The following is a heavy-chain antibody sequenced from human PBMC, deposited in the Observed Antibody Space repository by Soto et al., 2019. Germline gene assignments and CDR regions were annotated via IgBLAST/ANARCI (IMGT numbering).Heavy chain of an antibody. V-gene: IGHV3-73*01. J-gene: IGHJ3*02. Sequence: GGSLRLSCAASGFTFSGSAIHWVRQASGKGLEWVGRIRSKVKNYATAYAASVKGRFTISRDDPKNTAYLQMNSLKTEDTAVYYCTLANCSGGSCYPAFDIWGQGTMVTVSS. CDR3: TLANCSGGSCYPAFDI. D-gene: IGHD2-15*01. CDR1: GFTFSGSA. CDR2: IRSKVKNYAT.